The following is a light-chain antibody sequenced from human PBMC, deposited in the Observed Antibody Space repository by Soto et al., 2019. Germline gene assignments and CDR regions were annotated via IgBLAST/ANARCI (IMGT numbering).Light chain of an antibody. Sequence: DIQMTQSPSTLSASVGDRVTITCRASQSISSWLAWYQQKPGKAPKLLIYKASSLESGVPSRFSGCGSGIEFTLTISSLQPDDFAPYYCQQYNSYPTFGGGTKVEIK. CDR2: KAS. J-gene: IGKJ4*01. CDR1: QSISSW. CDR3: QQYNSYPT. V-gene: IGKV1-5*03.